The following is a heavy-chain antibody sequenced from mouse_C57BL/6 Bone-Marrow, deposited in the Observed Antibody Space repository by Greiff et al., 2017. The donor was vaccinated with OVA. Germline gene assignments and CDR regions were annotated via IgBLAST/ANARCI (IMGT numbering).Heavy chain of an antibody. J-gene: IGHJ3*01. CDR3: ARPGTGIFWFAY. D-gene: IGHD3-3*01. V-gene: IGHV5-17*01. Sequence: EVQGVESGGGLVKPGGSLKLSCAASGFTFSDYGMHWVRQAPEKGLEWVAYISSGSSTIYYADTVKGRFTISRDNAKNTLFLQMTSLRSEDTAMYYCARPGTGIFWFAYWGQGTLVTVSA. CDR2: ISSGSSTI. CDR1: GFTFSDYG.